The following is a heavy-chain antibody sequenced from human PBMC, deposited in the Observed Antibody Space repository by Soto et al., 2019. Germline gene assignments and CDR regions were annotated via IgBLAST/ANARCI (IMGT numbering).Heavy chain of an antibody. CDR2: IIPIFGTA. J-gene: IGHJ6*02. CDR1: VGTFSSYA. CDR3: ASPGTTGYYYYGMDV. V-gene: IGHV1-69*06. Sequence: QVQLVQSVAEVKKPGSSVKVSCKASVGTFSSYAISWVRQAPEQGLEWMGGIIPIFGTANYAQKFQGRVTITADKSTSTAYMELSSLRSEDTAVYYCASPGTTGYYYYGMDVWGQGTTVTVSS. D-gene: IGHD1-7*01.